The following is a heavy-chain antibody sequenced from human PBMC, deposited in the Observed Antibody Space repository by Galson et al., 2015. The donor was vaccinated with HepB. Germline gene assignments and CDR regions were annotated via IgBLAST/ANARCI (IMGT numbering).Heavy chain of an antibody. Sequence: SVKVSCKASGYSFRNYGISWVRQAPGQGLEWMGWISFYNDNANYAQNLQGRVTMTTGTSTTTAYMELKSLRSDDTAVYYCARARYSSSPPDYWGQGTLVSVSS. CDR3: ARARYSSSPPDY. D-gene: IGHD6-6*01. V-gene: IGHV1-18*01. CDR2: ISFYNDNA. CDR1: GYSFRNYG. J-gene: IGHJ4*02.